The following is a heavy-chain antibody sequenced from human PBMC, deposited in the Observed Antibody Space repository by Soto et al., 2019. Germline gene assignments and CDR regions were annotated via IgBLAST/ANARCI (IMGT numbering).Heavy chain of an antibody. CDR1: CYTFTIYG. CDR3: ERVHFGAVDGRLEY. J-gene: IGHJ4*02. Sequence: ASVKXSCNASCYTFTIYGIILVRHAPGQGLELMGWISAYNGNTNYAQKLQGRVTMTTDTSTSTAYMELRSLRSDDTAVYYCERVHFGAVDGRLEYWGQGTLV. V-gene: IGHV1-18*01. D-gene: IGHD3-16*01. CDR2: ISAYNGNT.